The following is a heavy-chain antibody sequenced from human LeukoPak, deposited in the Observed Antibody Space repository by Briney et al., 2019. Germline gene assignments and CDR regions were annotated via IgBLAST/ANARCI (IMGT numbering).Heavy chain of an antibody. V-gene: IGHV1-18*01. CDR3: ARVEPLLWFGELCNFDY. Sequence: ASVKVSCKASGYTLTNFGISWVRQAPGQGLEWMGWTSTYNGNRNYLQKFQGRVTMTTDTSTSTAYMELSSLRSDDTAVYYCARVEPLLWFGELCNFDYWGQGTLVTVSS. CDR1: GYTLTNFG. D-gene: IGHD3-10*01. J-gene: IGHJ4*02. CDR2: TSTYNGNR.